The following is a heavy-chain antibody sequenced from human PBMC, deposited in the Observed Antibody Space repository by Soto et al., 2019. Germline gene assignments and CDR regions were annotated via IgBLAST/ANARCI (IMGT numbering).Heavy chain of an antibody. V-gene: IGHV3-23*01. CDR3: AKDALEYYDSSGYPDY. CDR1: GFTFSTCA. D-gene: IGHD3-22*01. J-gene: IGHJ4*02. Sequence: GGSLRLSCPATGFTFSTCAMNWVRQAPGKGLEWVSAISGSGGSTYYADSVKGRFTISRDNSKNTLYLQMNSLRAEDTAVYYCAKDALEYYDSSGYPDYWGQGTLVTVSS. CDR2: ISGSGGST.